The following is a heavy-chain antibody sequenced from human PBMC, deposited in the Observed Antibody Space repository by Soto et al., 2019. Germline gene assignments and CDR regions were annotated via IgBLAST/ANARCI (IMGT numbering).Heavy chain of an antibody. CDR3: AVSSIVDALDI. CDR1: GYTFTGYY. CDR2: INPNSGGT. Sequence: GASVKVSCKASGYTFTGYYMHWVRQAPGQGLEWLGWINPNSGGTNYAQKFQGWVTMTRDTSISTAYMELSRLRSDDTAVYYCAVSSIVDALDIWGQGTMVTVSS. D-gene: IGHD1-26*01. J-gene: IGHJ3*02. V-gene: IGHV1-2*04.